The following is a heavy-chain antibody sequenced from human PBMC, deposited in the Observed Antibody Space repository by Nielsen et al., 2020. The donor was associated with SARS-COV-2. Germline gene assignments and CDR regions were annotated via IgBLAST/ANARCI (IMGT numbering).Heavy chain of an antibody. Sequence: GSLRLSCTVSGGSISSYYWSWIRQPPGKGLEWIGYIYYSGSTNYNPSLKSRVTISVDTSKNQFSLKLSSVTAADTAVYYCAGWLVDTAMQLRDVWSQGTTVTVSS. J-gene: IGHJ6*02. CDR2: IYYSGST. CDR3: AGWLVDTAMQLRDV. V-gene: IGHV4-59*13. CDR1: GGSISSYY. D-gene: IGHD5-18*01.